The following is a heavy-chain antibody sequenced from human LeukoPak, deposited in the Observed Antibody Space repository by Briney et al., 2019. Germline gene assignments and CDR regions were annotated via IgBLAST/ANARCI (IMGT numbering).Heavy chain of an antibody. CDR1: GFGFSDSY. V-gene: IGHV3-11*01. CDR3: STDPRLLIY. J-gene: IGHJ4*01. D-gene: IGHD2-8*01. CDR2: ISGSGSDM. Sequence: KPGGSLRLFCVVSGFGFSDSYMTWIRQTPGKGLEWLAYISGSGSDMYYADSVKGRFTISRDNAKNSLYLQMNSLRPDDTALYYCSTDPRLLIYWGHGTLVTVSS.